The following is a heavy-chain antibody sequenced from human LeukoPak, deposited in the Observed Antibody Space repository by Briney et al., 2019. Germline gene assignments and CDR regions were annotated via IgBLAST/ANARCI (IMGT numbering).Heavy chain of an antibody. D-gene: IGHD2-21*02. Sequence: PSETLSLTCTVSGYSISSGYYWGWIRQPPGKGLEWVANIKQDGSEKYYVDSVKGRFTISRDNAKNSLYLQMDSLRAEDTAVYYCAREVTPYYWGQGTLVTASS. J-gene: IGHJ4*02. V-gene: IGHV3-7*01. CDR1: GYSISSGYY. CDR2: IKQDGSEK. CDR3: AREVTPYY.